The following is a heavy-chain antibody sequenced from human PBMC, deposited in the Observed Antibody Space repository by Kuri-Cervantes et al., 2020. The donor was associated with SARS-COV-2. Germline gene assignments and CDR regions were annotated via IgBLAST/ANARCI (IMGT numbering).Heavy chain of an antibody. CDR1: GGSISSYY. CDR2: IYISGSN. Sequence: GSLRLSCTVSGGSISSYYWSWIRQPPGKGLEWFARIYISGSNNYNPSLKSRVTISVDKSKNQFSLKLSSVTAADTAVYYCATSYGGSGSYYYVMDVWGQGTTVTVSS. CDR3: ATSYGGSGSYYYVMDV. D-gene: IGHD3-10*01. J-gene: IGHJ6*02. V-gene: IGHV4-59*13.